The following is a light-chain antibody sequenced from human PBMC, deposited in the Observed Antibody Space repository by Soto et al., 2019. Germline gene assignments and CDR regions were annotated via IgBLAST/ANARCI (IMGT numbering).Light chain of an antibody. V-gene: IGLV1-44*01. Sequence: QSVLTQPPSASGTLGQRVTISCSGSSSNIGRNTVNWYQQLPGTAPKLLIYSNNQRPSGVPDRFSGSKSGTSASLAISGLQSEDEADYYCAAWDDGLNGRGVFGGGTKLTVL. CDR3: AAWDDGLNGRGV. CDR2: SNN. CDR1: SSNIGRNT. J-gene: IGLJ3*02.